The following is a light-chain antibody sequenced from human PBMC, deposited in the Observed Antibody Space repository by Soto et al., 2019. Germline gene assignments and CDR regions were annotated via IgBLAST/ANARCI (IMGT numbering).Light chain of an antibody. CDR2: DVS. J-gene: IGLJ1*01. V-gene: IGLV2-11*01. CDR1: SSDVGGYNY. Sequence: QSALTQPRSVSGSPGQSVTISCTGTSSDVGGYNYVSWYQQHPGKAPKVTIYDVSKRPSGVPDRFSGSKSGNTASLTISGLQAEDEADYYCCSYAGSYTSDVFGTGTQLTVL. CDR3: CSYAGSYTSDV.